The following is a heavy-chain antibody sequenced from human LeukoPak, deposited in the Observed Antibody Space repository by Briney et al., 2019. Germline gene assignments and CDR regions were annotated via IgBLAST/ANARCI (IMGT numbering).Heavy chain of an antibody. Sequence: PGRSLRLSCAASGFTFSSYGMHWVRQAPGKGLEWVAVIWYDGSNKYYADSVKGRFTISRGNSKNTLYLQMSSLRAEDTAVYYCAKVSRTNHDNFFDYWGQGTLVTVSS. CDR1: GFTFSSYG. V-gene: IGHV3-33*06. J-gene: IGHJ4*02. CDR2: IWYDGSNK. D-gene: IGHD1-14*01. CDR3: AKVSRTNHDNFFDY.